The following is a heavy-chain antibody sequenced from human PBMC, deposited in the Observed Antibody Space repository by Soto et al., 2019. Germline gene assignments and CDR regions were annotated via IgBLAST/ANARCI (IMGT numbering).Heavy chain of an antibody. CDR3: ARVGVVVVTATPNWFDP. D-gene: IGHD2-15*01. CDR1: GGSISSSSYY. J-gene: IGHJ5*02. Sequence: PSETLSLTCTVSGGSISSSSYYWGWIRQPPGKGLEWIGSIYYSGYTYYNPSLKSRVTISVDTSKNQFSLKLSSVTAADTAVYYCARVGVVVVTATPNWFDPWGQGTLVTVSS. V-gene: IGHV4-39*01. CDR2: IYYSGYT.